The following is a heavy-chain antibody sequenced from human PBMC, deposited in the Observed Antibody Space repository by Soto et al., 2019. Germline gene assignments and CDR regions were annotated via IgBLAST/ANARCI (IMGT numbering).Heavy chain of an antibody. J-gene: IGHJ6*04. CDR1: GFTVSSNY. Sequence: GGSLRLSCAASGFTVSSNYMSWVRQAPGKGLEWVSVIYSGGSTYYADSVKGRFTISRHNSKNTLYLQMNSLRAEDTAVYYCARKSGGVPAAMDVWGKGTTVTVSS. V-gene: IGHV3-53*04. D-gene: IGHD2-2*01. CDR2: IYSGGST. CDR3: ARKSGGVPAAMDV.